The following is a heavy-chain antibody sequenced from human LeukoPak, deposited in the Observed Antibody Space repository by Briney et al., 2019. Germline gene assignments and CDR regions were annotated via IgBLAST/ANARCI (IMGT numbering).Heavy chain of an antibody. J-gene: IGHJ6*03. CDR3: ARGLGYYYLYYYMDV. CDR1: GFTFSSYA. V-gene: IGHV3-30*04. Sequence: PGRSLRLSCAASGFTFSSYAMHWVRQAPGKGLEWVAVISYDGSNKYYADSVKGRFTISRDNSKNTLYLQMNSLRSEDTAVYYCARGLGYYYLYYYMDVWGKGTTVTVSS. CDR2: ISYDGSNK.